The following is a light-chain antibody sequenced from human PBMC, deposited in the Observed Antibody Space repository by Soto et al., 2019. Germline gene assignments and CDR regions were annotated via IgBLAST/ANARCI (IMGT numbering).Light chain of an antibody. CDR2: WAS. CDR3: HQYFSIPHN. Sequence: DIVMTQSPDSLAVSLGARATISCKSSHSLFYTSNNKNYLAWYQQKPGQSPKLLFYWASTRESGVPDRISASGSGTDFTLTISSLQAGDVAVYYCHQYFSIPHNFGQGTKVEIK. J-gene: IGKJ2*01. CDR1: HSLFYTSNNKNY. V-gene: IGKV4-1*01.